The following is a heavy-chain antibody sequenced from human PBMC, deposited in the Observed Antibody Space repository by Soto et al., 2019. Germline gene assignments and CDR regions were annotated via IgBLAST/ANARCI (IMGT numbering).Heavy chain of an antibody. Sequence: LRLSCAASGFTFSNAWMSWVRQAPGKGLEWVGRIKSKTDGGTTDYAAPVKGRFTISRDDSKNTLYLQMNSLKTEDTAVYYCTTEKYDYGDYEGWFDPWGQGTLVTVSS. J-gene: IGHJ5*02. CDR3: TTEKYDYGDYEGWFDP. CDR2: IKSKTDGGTT. D-gene: IGHD4-17*01. CDR1: GFTFSNAW. V-gene: IGHV3-15*01.